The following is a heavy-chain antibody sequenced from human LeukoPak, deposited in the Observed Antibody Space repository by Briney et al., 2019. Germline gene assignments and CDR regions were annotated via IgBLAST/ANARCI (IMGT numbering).Heavy chain of an antibody. V-gene: IGHV1-2*02. CDR2: INPHNGGT. CDR3: AGHSSSSDGWFDP. Sequence: ASVKVSCKASGITVTDYFIHWVRQAPGQGLEWMGWINPHNGGTNYGQKFQGRVTMTRDTSINTVYMEVTRLTSDDTAIYYCAGHSSSSDGWFDPWGQGTLVTVSS. CDR1: GITVTDYF. D-gene: IGHD6-6*01. J-gene: IGHJ5*02.